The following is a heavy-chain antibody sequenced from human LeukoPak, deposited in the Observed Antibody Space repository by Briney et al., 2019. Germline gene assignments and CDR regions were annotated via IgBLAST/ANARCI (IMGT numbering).Heavy chain of an antibody. CDR1: GFTVSTNY. CDR2: IRSKAYGGTT. D-gene: IGHD6-19*01. Sequence: GGSLRLSCAASGFTVSTNYMSWVRQAPGKGLEWVGFIRSKAYGGTTEYAASVKGRFTISRDDSKSIAYLQMNSLKTEDTAVYYCTRGIAVAGTWVWYYYYMDVWGKGTTVTISS. CDR3: TRGIAVAGTWVWYYYYMDV. V-gene: IGHV3-49*04. J-gene: IGHJ6*03.